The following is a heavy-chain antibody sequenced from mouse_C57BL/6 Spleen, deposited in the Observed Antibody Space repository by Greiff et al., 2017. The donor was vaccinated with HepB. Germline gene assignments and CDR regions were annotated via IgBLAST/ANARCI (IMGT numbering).Heavy chain of an antibody. J-gene: IGHJ2*01. CDR2: IDPSDSET. V-gene: IGHV1-52*01. CDR1: GYTFTSYW. CDR3: ARMGRGTYYFDY. Sequence: VQLQQPGAELVRPGSSVKLSCKASGYTFTSYWMHWVKQRPIQGLEWIGNIDPSDSETHYNQKFKDKATLTVDKSSSTAYMQLSSLTSEDSAVYYCARMGRGTYYFDYWGQGTTLTVSS. D-gene: IGHD4-1*01.